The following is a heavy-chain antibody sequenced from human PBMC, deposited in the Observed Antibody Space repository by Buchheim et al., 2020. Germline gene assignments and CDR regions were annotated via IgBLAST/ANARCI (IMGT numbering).Heavy chain of an antibody. CDR1: GGSISSYY. V-gene: IGHV4-59*01. J-gene: IGHJ5*02. CDR3: ARGYDSSGYYLAGWFDP. CDR2: IYYSGST. Sequence: QVQLQESGPGLVKPSETLSLTCTVSGGSISSYYWSWIRQPPGKGLEWIGYIYYSGSTNYNPSLKTRVTISVDTSKTQFSLKLSSVTAADTAVYYCARGYDSSGYYLAGWFDPWGQGTL. D-gene: IGHD3-22*01.